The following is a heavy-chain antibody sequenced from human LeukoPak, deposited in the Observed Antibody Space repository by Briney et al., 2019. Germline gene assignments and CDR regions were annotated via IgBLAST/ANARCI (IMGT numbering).Heavy chain of an antibody. CDR1: GFTFSSYG. CDR2: IRYDGSNK. V-gene: IGHV3-30*02. CDR3: AKCLGVCSSTSCYYYMDV. J-gene: IGHJ6*03. D-gene: IGHD2-2*01. Sequence: GGSLRLSCAASGFTFSSYGMHWVRQAPGKGLEWVAFIRYDGSNKYYADSVKGRFTISRDNSKNTLYLQMNSLRAEDTAVYYCAKCLGVCSSTSCYYYMDVWGKGTTVTVSS.